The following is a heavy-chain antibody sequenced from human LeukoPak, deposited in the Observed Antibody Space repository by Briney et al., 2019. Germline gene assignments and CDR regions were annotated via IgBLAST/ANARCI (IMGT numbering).Heavy chain of an antibody. CDR2: ISGSGGST. J-gene: IGHJ5*02. CDR3: AKDQYGSGWFGNNWFDP. CDR1: GFTFSSYA. Sequence: GGSLRLSCAASGFTFSSYAMSWVRQAPGKGLEWVSAISGSGGSTYYADSVKGRFTISRDNSKNTLYLQMNSLRAEDTAVYYCAKDQYGSGWFGNNWFDPWGQGTLVTVSS. D-gene: IGHD6-19*01. V-gene: IGHV3-23*01.